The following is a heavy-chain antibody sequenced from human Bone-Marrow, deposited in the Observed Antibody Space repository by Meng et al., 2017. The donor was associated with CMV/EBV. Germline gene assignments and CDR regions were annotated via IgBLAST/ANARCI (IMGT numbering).Heavy chain of an antibody. Sequence: GESLKISCAASGFTFSSYWMHWVRQAPGKGLVWVSRINSDGSSTSYADSVKGRFTISRDNAKNTLYLQMNSLRAEDTAVYYCARDPPDQRITMVRGVIWGMDVWGQGTTVTGSS. V-gene: IGHV3-74*01. CDR2: INSDGSST. J-gene: IGHJ6*01. CDR3: ARDPPDQRITMVRGVIWGMDV. D-gene: IGHD3-10*01. CDR1: GFTFSSYW.